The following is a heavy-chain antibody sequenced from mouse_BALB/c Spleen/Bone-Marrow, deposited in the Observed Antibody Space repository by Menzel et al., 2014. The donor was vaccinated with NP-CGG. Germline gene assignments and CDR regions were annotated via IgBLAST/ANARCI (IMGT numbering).Heavy chain of an antibody. CDR1: GFSLTSYG. CDR2: IWNDGST. J-gene: IGHJ2*02. V-gene: IGHV2-6-1*01. Sequence: VQLQQSGPGLVAPSQSLSITCTISGFSLTSYGVHWVRQPPGKGLEWLTVIWNDGSTTYNSALKSRLTISKDNSKSQVFLKMNSLRTDDTGMYYCAKHGGGYFDYWGQGTSLIVSS. CDR3: AKHGGGYFDY.